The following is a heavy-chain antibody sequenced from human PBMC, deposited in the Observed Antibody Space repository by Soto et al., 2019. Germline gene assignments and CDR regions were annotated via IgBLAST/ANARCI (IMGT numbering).Heavy chain of an antibody. CDR3: ANMVRGVISFLDV. J-gene: IGHJ6*04. CDR2: ISYDGSNK. CDR1: GFTFSSYA. V-gene: IGHV3-30-3*01. D-gene: IGHD3-10*01. Sequence: PGGSLRLSCAASGFTFSSYAMHWVRQAPGKGLEWVAVISYDGSNKYYADSVKGRFTISRDNSKNTLYLQMNSLRAEDTAVYYCANMVRGVISFLDVWGKGTTVTVSS.